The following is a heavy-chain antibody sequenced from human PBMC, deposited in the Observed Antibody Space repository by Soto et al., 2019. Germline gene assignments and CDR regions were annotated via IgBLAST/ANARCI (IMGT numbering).Heavy chain of an antibody. J-gene: IGHJ6*02. Sequence: ASVKCYFNASGYTFTSYDINWVRQATGQGLDCMGWMNPNSGNTGYAQKFQGRVTMTRNTSISTDYMELSSLRSEDTAVYYCARGGDIVIMVYAYHYGMHFWG. CDR1: GYTFTSYD. D-gene: IGHD2-8*01. V-gene: IGHV1-8*01. CDR3: ARGGDIVIMVYAYHYGMHF. CDR2: MNPNSGNT.